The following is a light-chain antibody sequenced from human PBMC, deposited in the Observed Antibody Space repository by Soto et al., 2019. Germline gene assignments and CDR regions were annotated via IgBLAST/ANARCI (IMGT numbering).Light chain of an antibody. CDR1: SSDVDDYNY. Sequence: QSALTQPASVSGSPGQSITISCTGTSSDVDDYNYVSWYQQHPGKAPKLMIYEVSNRPSGVSNRFSGSKSGNTASLTISGLQAEDEADYYCSSYTTSSTLEVFGGGTKVTVL. CDR2: EVS. V-gene: IGLV2-14*01. CDR3: SSYTTSSTLEV. J-gene: IGLJ3*02.